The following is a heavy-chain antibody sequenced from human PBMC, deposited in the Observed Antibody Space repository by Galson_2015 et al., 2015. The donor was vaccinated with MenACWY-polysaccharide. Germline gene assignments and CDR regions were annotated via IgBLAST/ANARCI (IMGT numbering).Heavy chain of an antibody. Sequence: SLRLSCATSGFTFSSFWMSWVRQAPGKGLEWVAIIKQDGSEKYYVDSVKGRFSISRDNAKNSLYLQMNSLRSEDTAVYCCARDRLDSSGYARASVFDLWGLGTLVTVSS. D-gene: IGHD3-22*01. V-gene: IGHV3-7*01. CDR1: GFTFSSFW. CDR3: ARDRLDSSGYARASVFDL. J-gene: IGHJ2*01. CDR2: IKQDGSEK.